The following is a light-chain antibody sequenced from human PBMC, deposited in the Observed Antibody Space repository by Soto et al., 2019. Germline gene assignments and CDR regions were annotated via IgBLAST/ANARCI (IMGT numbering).Light chain of an antibody. J-gene: IGKJ1*01. CDR2: KAS. CDR3: QHYNSYSEA. Sequence: DIQMTQSPSTLSGSVGDRVTITCRASQTISSWLAWYQQKPGKAPKLLIYKASTLKSGVPSRFSGSGSGTEFTLTIISLQPDDFATYYSQHYNSYSEAFGQGTKVELK. CDR1: QTISSW. V-gene: IGKV1-5*03.